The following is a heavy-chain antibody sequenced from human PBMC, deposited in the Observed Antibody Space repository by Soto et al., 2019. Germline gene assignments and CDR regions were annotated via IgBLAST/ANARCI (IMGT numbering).Heavy chain of an antibody. CDR2: LYSAGSA. CDR3: ARVHSSSYHNFDY. V-gene: IGHV3-66*01. CDR1: GFTVSSYH. J-gene: IGHJ4*02. Sequence: GGSLRLSCAASGFTVSSYHMSWVRQAPGKGLEWVSVLYSAGSADFADSVKGRFTISRDNSKNTLYLQMSSLRAEDTAVYYCARVHSSSYHNFDYWGQGTLVTVSS. D-gene: IGHD6-13*01.